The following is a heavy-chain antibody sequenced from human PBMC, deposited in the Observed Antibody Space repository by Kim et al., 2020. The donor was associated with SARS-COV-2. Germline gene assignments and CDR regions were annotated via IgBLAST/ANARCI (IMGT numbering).Heavy chain of an antibody. V-gene: IGHV4-34*01. J-gene: IGHJ4*02. Sequence: SETLSLTCAVYGGSFSGYYWSWIRQPPGKGLEWIGEINHSGSTNYNPSLKSRVTISVDTSKNQFSLKLSSVTAADTAVYYCARGTGYSSSWYNYWGQGTL. D-gene: IGHD6-13*01. CDR3: ARGTGYSSSWYNY. CDR2: INHSGST. CDR1: GGSFSGYY.